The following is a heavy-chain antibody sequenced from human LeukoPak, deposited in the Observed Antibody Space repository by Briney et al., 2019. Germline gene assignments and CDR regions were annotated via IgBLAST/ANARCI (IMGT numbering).Heavy chain of an antibody. Sequence: GGSLRLSCAASGFTFSTYGMSWVRQAPGKGLEWVSTFGGSGASVYYADSVKGRFAVSRDNSKNTLYLQMNSLRVEDTAVYYCAKSGPYYYDYWGQGTLVTVSS. CDR1: GFTFSTYG. CDR2: FGGSGASV. V-gene: IGHV3-23*01. J-gene: IGHJ4*02. CDR3: AKSGPYYYDY. D-gene: IGHD3-10*01.